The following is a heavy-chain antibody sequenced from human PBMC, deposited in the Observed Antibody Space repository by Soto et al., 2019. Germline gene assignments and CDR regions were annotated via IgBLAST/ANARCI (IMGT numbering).Heavy chain of an antibody. CDR3: ASRAAWASGVRYFDY. J-gene: IGHJ4*02. D-gene: IGHD6-25*01. V-gene: IGHV3-23*01. Sequence: EVQLLESGGDLVQPGGSLRLSCAASGFTFSSYAMSWVRQAPGKGLQWVSAISGSGGNTYYADSVKGRFTISRDNSKNTLYLQMNSLRAEDTAVYYSASRAAWASGVRYFDYWGQGTLVTVSS. CDR1: GFTFSSYA. CDR2: ISGSGGNT.